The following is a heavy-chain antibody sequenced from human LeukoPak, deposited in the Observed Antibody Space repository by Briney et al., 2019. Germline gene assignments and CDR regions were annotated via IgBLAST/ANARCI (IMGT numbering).Heavy chain of an antibody. J-gene: IGHJ4*02. D-gene: IGHD3-22*01. CDR1: GYTFTSYG. V-gene: IGHV1-18*01. CDR2: ISAYNGNT. Sequence: ASVKVSCKASGYTFTSYGISWVRQAPGQGLEWMGWISAYNGNTNYAQKLQGRVTMTTDTSTSTAYMELRSLRSDDTAVYYCARGPNYYDSSGYLAYWGQGTLVTVSS. CDR3: ARGPNYYDSSGYLAY.